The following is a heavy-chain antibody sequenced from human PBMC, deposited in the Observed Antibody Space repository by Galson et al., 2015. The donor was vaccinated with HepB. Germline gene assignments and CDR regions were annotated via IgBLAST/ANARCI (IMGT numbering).Heavy chain of an antibody. J-gene: IGHJ5*02. V-gene: IGHV3-73*01. Sequence: SLRLSGADSGFNVSGSARHWVRQSSGKGLEWVGRIGSKANNYATAYVASVKGRFTISRDDSKNTAFLQMKPLKTEDTAVYYCARLGDLTGYSSAWGQGTLVTVSS. CDR1: GFNVSGSA. CDR2: IGSKANNYAT. CDR3: ARLGDLTGYSSA. D-gene: IGHD6-25*01.